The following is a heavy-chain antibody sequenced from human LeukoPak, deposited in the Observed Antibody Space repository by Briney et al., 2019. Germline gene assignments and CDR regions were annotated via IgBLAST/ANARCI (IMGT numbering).Heavy chain of an antibody. D-gene: IGHD2-2*01. J-gene: IGHJ4*02. Sequence: GGSLRLSCAASGFILSNYGMHWVRQAPGKGLEWVSGVTGSSSKTYNADSVKGRFTISRDNSKNMLYLEMNSLRVEDTATYYCAKDRSSTTSCSNYWGRGTLVTVSS. CDR3: AKDRSSTTSCSNY. CDR1: GFILSNYG. CDR2: VTGSSSKT. V-gene: IGHV3-23*01.